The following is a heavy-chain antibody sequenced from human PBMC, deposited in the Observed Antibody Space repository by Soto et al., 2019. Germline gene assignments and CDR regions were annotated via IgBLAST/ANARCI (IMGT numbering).Heavy chain of an antibody. CDR2: ISGSGGTT. J-gene: IGHJ6*02. V-gene: IGHV3-23*01. CDR3: AKDSWAIFGVPAGEYYAMDV. CDR1: GFTFENYA. D-gene: IGHD3-3*01. Sequence: WSLRLSCVASGFTFENYAMRWVLHSPGKGLEGVSAISGSGGTTYDADSVKGRFTISRDNSKNTVYLQMNDLRVEDAAEYFCAKDSWAIFGVPAGEYYAMDVWGQGTTVTVSS.